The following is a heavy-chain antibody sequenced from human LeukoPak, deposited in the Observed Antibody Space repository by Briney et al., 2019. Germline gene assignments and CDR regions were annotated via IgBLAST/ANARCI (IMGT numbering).Heavy chain of an antibody. CDR3: ARGDYYDRSGFFDC. Sequence: PSETLSLTSTVYRGSISTYTWSWIRQPPGKALEWSGYIYYSGSTDYNTSLKSRVTISIDTSKSLFSLKLHSVTAADTAVYFCARGDYYDRSGFFDCWGQGTLVTVSS. J-gene: IGHJ4*02. CDR1: RGSISTYT. D-gene: IGHD3-22*01. CDR2: IYYSGST. V-gene: IGHV4-59*01.